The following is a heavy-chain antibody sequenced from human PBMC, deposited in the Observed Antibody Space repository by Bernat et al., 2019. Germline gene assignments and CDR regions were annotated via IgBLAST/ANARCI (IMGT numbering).Heavy chain of an antibody. CDR1: GYTFTDYG. D-gene: IGHD3-3*01. J-gene: IGHJ4*02. CDR2: ISTYNGNT. CDR3: ARGTRFLEWLIF. V-gene: IGHV1-18*01. Sequence: QIQLVQSGGEVKKPGASVKVSCKASGYTFTDYGISWVRQAPGQGLEWMGWISTYNGNTNYAPKLQGRVTMTTDTSTSTAYMELRSLRSDDTAVYYCARGTRFLEWLIFWGQGTLVTVSS.